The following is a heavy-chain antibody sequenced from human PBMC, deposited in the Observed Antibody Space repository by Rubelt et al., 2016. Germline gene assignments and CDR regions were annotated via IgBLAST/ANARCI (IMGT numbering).Heavy chain of an antibody. CDR1: GFTFSSYS. V-gene: IGHV3-48*01. Sequence: GLVQPGGSLRLSCAASGFTFSSYSMSWVRQAPGKGLEWVSYISSSSSTLYYADSVKGRFTISRHNSKNTLYLQMNSLRVEDTAVYYCAREETFDIWGQGTKVAVSS. CDR3: AREETFDI. CDR2: ISSSSSTL. J-gene: IGHJ3*02.